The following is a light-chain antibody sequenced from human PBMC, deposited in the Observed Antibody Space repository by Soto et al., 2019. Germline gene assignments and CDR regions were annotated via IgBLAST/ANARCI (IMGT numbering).Light chain of an antibody. Sequence: EFVLTQSPGTLSLPPGERATLSFMASQTVRNNYLAWYQQKPGQAPRLLIYDASSRATGIPDRFSGGGSGTDFTLTISRLEPEDFAVYYCQQFSSYPLTFGGGTKVDIK. J-gene: IGKJ4*01. V-gene: IGKV3-20*01. CDR2: DAS. CDR1: QTVRNNY. CDR3: QQFSSYPLT.